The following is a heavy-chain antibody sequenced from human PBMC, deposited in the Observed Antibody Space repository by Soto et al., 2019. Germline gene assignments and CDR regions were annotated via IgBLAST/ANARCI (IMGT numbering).Heavy chain of an antibody. V-gene: IGHV4-34*01. CDR3: ARGVVI. J-gene: IGHJ4*02. Sequence: PSETLSLTCGFYWGSFSGYYWGWIRQSPEKGLEWIGEINHSGTTIYNPSLESRVTISIDTSKSQFSLNLRYVTAADTAVYYCARGVVIWGQGTLVTVSS. CDR2: INHSGTT. D-gene: IGHD3-16*02. CDR1: WGSFSGYY.